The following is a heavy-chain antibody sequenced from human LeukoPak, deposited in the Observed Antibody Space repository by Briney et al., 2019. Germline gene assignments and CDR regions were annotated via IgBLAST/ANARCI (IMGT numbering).Heavy chain of an antibody. CDR1: GFTFSNYW. V-gene: IGHV3-74*01. CDR2: IKTDGSNT. D-gene: IGHD1-14*01. J-gene: IGHJ6*04. Sequence: GGSLRLSCAASGFTFSNYWMHWVRHAPGKGLVWVSRIKTDGSNTDYADSVRGLFTISRDNAKNTLYLQMSSLRVEDTAVYSCGRGPGGYFGLDVWGKGTTVTVSS. CDR3: GRGPGGYFGLDV.